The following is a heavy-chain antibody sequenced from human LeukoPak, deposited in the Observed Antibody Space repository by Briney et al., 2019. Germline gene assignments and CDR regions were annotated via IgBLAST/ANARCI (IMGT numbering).Heavy chain of an antibody. Sequence: GESLRLSCAASGFTFSSYSMNWVRQAPGKGLEWVSSISSSSSYIYYADSVKGRFTISRDNAKTSLYLQMNSMRAEDTAVYYCAGASAFDYYYYMDVGGKGTTVTVSS. CDR3: AGASAFDYYYYMDV. D-gene: IGHD2-2*01. CDR2: ISSSSSYI. J-gene: IGHJ6*03. CDR1: GFTFSSYS. V-gene: IGHV3-21*01.